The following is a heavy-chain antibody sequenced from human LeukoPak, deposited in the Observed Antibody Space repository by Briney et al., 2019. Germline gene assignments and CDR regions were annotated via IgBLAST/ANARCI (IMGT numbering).Heavy chain of an antibody. D-gene: IGHD3-10*01. CDR3: ARELWFGELLYWFDP. CDR1: GFTFSSYA. J-gene: IGHJ5*02. CDR2: ISYDGSNK. Sequence: PGRSLRLSCAASGFTFSSYAMHWVRQAPGKGLEWVAVISYDGSNKYYADSVKGRFTISRDNSKNTLYLQMNSLRAEDTAAYYCARELWFGELLYWFDPWGQGTLVTVSS. V-gene: IGHV3-30*04.